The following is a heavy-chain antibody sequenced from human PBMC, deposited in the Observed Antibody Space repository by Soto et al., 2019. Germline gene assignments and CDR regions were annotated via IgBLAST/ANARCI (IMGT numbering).Heavy chain of an antibody. CDR3: TTGGYSSSSTLLYYYYYGMDV. CDR2: IKSKTDGGTT. V-gene: IGHV3-15*01. CDR1: GFTFSNAW. D-gene: IGHD6-6*01. Sequence: GGSLRLSCAASGFTFSNAWMSWVRQAPGKGLEWVGRIKSKTDGGTTDYAAPVEGRFTISRDDSKNTLYLQMNSLKTEDTAVYYCTTGGYSSSSTLLYYYYYGMDVWGQGTTVTVSS. J-gene: IGHJ6*02.